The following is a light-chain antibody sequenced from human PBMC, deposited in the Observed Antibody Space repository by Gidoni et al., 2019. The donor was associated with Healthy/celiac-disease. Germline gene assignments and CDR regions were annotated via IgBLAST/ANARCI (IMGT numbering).Light chain of an antibody. Sequence: EIVLTQSPAPLSLSPGERATLSCRASQSVSSYLAWYQQNPGQAPRLPIYDASNRATGIPARFSGSGSGTEITLTISSRGPEDFAVDYCQRRSNGYTFGEGTKLEIK. V-gene: IGKV3-11*01. J-gene: IGKJ2*01. CDR2: DAS. CDR1: QSVSSY. CDR3: QRRSNGYT.